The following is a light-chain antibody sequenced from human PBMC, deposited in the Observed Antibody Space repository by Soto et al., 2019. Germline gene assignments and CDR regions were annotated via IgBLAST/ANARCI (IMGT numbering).Light chain of an antibody. CDR3: AAWDDSLNAVV. V-gene: IGLV1-44*01. Sequence: VLTQPPSASGTPGQRVTISCSGSSSNVGRNTVNWYQQLPGTAPKLLIYSNNQRPSGVPDRFSGSKSGTSASLAISGLQSEDEADYYCAAWDDSLNAVVFGGGTKVTVL. CDR2: SNN. J-gene: IGLJ2*01. CDR1: SSNVGRNT.